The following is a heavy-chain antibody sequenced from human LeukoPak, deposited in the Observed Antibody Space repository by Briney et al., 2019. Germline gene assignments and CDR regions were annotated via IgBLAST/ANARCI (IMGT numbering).Heavy chain of an antibody. CDR2: ISGGGGGT. Sequence: GGSLRFSCAASGFTFSSSGMSWVRQALGKGLEWVSAISGGGGGTSYADSVKGRFTISRDNSKNTLYLQMNSLRAEDTAVYYCAKVPVGFGMTTIPYDYWGQGTLVTVSS. CDR3: AKVPVGFGMTTIPYDY. D-gene: IGHD2-21*02. CDR1: GFTFSSSG. J-gene: IGHJ4*02. V-gene: IGHV3-23*01.